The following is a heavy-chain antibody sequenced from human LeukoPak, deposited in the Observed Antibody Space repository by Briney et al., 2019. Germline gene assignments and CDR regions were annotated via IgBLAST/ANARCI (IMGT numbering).Heavy chain of an antibody. CDR2: ISSSGSTI. J-gene: IGHJ4*02. Sequence: SGGSLRLSCAASGFTFSDYYMSWIRQAPGKGLEWVSYISSSGSTIYYADSVKGRFTISRDNAKNSLYLQMNSLRAEDTALYYCAKDPCSSTSCAVDYWGQGTLVTVSS. CDR3: AKDPCSSTSCAVDY. CDR1: GFTFSDYY. D-gene: IGHD2-2*01. V-gene: IGHV3-11*01.